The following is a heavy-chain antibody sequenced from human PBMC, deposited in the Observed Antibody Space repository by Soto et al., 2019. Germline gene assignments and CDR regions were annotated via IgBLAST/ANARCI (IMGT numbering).Heavy chain of an antibody. CDR2: IYYGGST. Sequence: SETRSLTCSVSCASVTSPEHYWTWIRQSPGKGLEWIGYIYYGGSTVYNPSLKGRSTVSLDTSQNQFYLNLTSVTAADTAVYFCARGGYCLSGDCFPNWFDPCGQGSLLNVSS. CDR3: ARGGYCLSGDCFPNWFDP. CDR1: CASVTSPEHY. J-gene: IGHJ5*02. V-gene: IGHV4-30-4*01. D-gene: IGHD2-21*02.